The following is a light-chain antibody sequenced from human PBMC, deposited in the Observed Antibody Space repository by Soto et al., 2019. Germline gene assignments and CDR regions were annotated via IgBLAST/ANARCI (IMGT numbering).Light chain of an antibody. CDR1: ETISNQ. Sequence: EVVLTQSPATLSLFPGESATLSCRASETISNQLAWYQQKPGQAPRLLMYDASHRVTGIPARFSASGSGTDFTLIISSLEPADFAVYYCQHRSDWPPICSFGQGTKVDIK. CDR2: DAS. CDR3: QHRSDWPPICS. V-gene: IGKV3-11*01. J-gene: IGKJ2*02.